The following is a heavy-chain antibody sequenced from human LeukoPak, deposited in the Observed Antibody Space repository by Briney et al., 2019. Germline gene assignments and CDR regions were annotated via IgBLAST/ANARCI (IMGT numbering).Heavy chain of an antibody. CDR2: FDPEDGET. CDR3: ARQVATWGVVTATTY. V-gene: IGHV1-24*01. CDR1: GYTLTELS. D-gene: IGHD2-21*02. Sequence: ASVKVSCKVSGYTLTELSMHWVRQAPGKGLEWMGGFDPEDGETIYAQKFQGRVTMTEDTSTNTTSMELRSLRSDDTAVYYCARQVATWGVVTATTYWGQGTLVTVSS. J-gene: IGHJ4*02.